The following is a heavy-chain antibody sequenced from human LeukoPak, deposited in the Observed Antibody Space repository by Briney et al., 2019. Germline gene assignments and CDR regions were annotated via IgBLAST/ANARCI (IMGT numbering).Heavy chain of an antibody. Sequence: GGSLRLSCAASRFTFSTYAMHWVRQAPGKGLEWVAVISYDGSDKYYADSVKGRFTISRDNSKNTLYLQMNSLRAEDTAVYYCARINYDFWSGLDFWGQGTLVTVSS. CDR1: RFTFSTYA. D-gene: IGHD3-3*01. CDR2: ISYDGSDK. V-gene: IGHV3-30*04. J-gene: IGHJ4*02. CDR3: ARINYDFWSGLDF.